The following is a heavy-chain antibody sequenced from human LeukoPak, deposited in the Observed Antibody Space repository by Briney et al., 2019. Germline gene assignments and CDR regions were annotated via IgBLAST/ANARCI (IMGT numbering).Heavy chain of an antibody. Sequence: SETLSLTCAVSDYSISSAYYWGWIRQPPGKGLEWIGSIYHSGSTDYNPSLKSRVTIAVDTSKNQFSLKLRSVTAADTAVYYCARDQAYCGGDCYFDFWGQGTLVTVSS. V-gene: IGHV4-38-2*02. CDR3: ARDQAYCGGDCYFDF. J-gene: IGHJ4*02. CDR2: IYHSGST. CDR1: DYSISSAYY. D-gene: IGHD2-21*02.